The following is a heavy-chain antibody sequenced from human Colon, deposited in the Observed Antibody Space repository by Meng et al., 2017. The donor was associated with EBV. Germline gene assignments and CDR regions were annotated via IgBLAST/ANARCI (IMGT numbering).Heavy chain of an antibody. D-gene: IGHD2-15*01. CDR2: ISGSGLST. CDR3: ATALY. CDR1: GFTFSSSA. J-gene: IGHJ4*02. V-gene: IGHV3-23*01. Sequence: VQLLGAGGGLVQPGGSLRLSCAASGFTFSSSALSWVRQAPGRGLEWVSTISGSGLSTYYADSVKDRFTISRDNSKNTLYLQMNSLRAEDTALYYCATALYWGQGTLVTVSS.